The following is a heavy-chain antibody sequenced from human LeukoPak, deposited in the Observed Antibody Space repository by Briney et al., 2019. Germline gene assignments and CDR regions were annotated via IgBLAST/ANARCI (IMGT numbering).Heavy chain of an antibody. CDR2: IIPIFGTA. V-gene: IGHV1-69*01. Sequence: SVKVSCKASGGAFSSYAISWVRQAPGQGLEWMGGIIPIFGTANYAQKFQGRVTITADVSTSTAYMELSSLRSEDTAVYYCARGTTIGGFDYWGQGTLVTVSS. CDR3: ARGTTIGGFDY. J-gene: IGHJ4*02. CDR1: GGAFSSYA. D-gene: IGHD3-16*01.